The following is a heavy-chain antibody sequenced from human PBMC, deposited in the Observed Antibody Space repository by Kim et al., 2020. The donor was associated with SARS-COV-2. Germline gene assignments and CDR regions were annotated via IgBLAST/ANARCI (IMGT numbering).Heavy chain of an antibody. CDR1: GYTFTSYA. V-gene: IGHV7-4-1*02. Sequence: ASVKVSCKASGYTFTSYAMNWVRQAPGQGLEWMGWINTNTGNPTYAQGFTGRFVFSLDTSVSTAYLQISSLKAEDTAVYYCARDDSGTLGLYYYYYYMDVWGKGNTVTVSS. J-gene: IGHJ6*03. CDR3: ARDDSGTLGLYYYYYYMDV. CDR2: INTNTGNP. D-gene: IGHD1-1*01.